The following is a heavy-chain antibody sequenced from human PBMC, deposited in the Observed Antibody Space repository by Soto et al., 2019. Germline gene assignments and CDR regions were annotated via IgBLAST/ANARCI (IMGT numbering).Heavy chain of an antibody. Sequence: PGGSARLSCAASGFSVSGWYMDWVRQAPGKGLEWVARLKDRSQNYATEYAASVKGRFTVSRHASQNSMYLQMNSLKIEDTAVYYCAREGDARWLDSWGQETLVTVS. CDR2: LKDRSQNYAT. CDR1: GFSVSGWY. CDR3: AREGDARWLDS. J-gene: IGHJ5*01. V-gene: IGHV3-72*01. D-gene: IGHD1-26*01.